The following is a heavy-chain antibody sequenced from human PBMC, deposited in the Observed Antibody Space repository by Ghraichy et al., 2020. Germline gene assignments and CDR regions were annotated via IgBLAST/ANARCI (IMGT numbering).Heavy chain of an antibody. CDR3: ARDDDYGEDAFDI. D-gene: IGHD4-17*01. J-gene: IGHJ3*02. CDR2: IYYSGST. Sequence: SETLSLTCTVSGGYVSSGSYYWSWIRQPPGKGLEWIGYIYYSGSTNYNPSLKSRVTISVDTSKNQFSLKLSSVTAADTAVYYCARDDDYGEDAFDIWGQGTMVTVSS. V-gene: IGHV4-61*01. CDR1: GGYVSSGSYY.